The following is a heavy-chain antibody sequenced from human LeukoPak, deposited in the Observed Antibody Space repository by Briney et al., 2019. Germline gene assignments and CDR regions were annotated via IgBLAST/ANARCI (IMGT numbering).Heavy chain of an antibody. CDR2: IYYSGST. V-gene: IGHV4-59*01. D-gene: IGHD2-15*01. Sequence: SETLSLTCTVSGRSISSYYWSWLRQPPGKGLEWIGYIYYSGSTNYNPSLKSRVTISVDTSKNQFSLKLSSVTAADTAVYYCARGTGWYGRPDAFDIWGQGTMVTVSS. CDR1: GRSISSYY. CDR3: ARGTGWYGRPDAFDI. J-gene: IGHJ3*02.